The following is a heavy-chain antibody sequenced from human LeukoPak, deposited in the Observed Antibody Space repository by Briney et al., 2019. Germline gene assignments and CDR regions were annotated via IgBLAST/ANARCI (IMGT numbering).Heavy chain of an antibody. V-gene: IGHV3-30*18. D-gene: IGHD3-22*01. J-gene: IGHJ4*02. Sequence: GGSLRLSCAASGFTFSSYGMHWVGQAPGKGLEWVAVISYDGSNKYYADSVKGRFTISRDNSKNTLYPQMNSLRPEDTAVYYCAKDGSSGYYYSTLDYWGQGTLVTVSS. CDR2: ISYDGSNK. CDR1: GFTFSSYG. CDR3: AKDGSSGYYYSTLDY.